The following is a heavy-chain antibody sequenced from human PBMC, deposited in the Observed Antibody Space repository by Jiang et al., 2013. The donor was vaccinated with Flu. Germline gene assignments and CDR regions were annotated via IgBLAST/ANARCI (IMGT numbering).Heavy chain of an antibody. Sequence: AEVKKPGASARVSCKASGYTFTSYGVHWVRQAPGQKLEWVGWINAGNDYKKYSQRFQGRVTLSRDTSATTAYMELSSLRTEDTAVYYCARGLGNYYYGLDLWGQGTTITVSS. D-gene: IGHD4-11*01. CDR3: ARGLGNYYYGLDL. CDR1: GYTFTSYG. CDR2: INAGNDYK. V-gene: IGHV1-3*01. J-gene: IGHJ6*02.